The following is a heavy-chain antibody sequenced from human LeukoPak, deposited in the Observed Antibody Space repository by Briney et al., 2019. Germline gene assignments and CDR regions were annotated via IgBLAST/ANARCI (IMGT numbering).Heavy chain of an antibody. CDR2: IYYSGST. Sequence: SETLSLTCTVSGSSISSYYWSWIRQPPGKGLEWIGYIYYSGSTNYNPSLKSRVTISVDTSKNQFSLKLSSVTAADTAVYYCARHGTYYYDSSGYPFDYWGQGTLVTVSS. CDR3: ARHGTYYYDSSGYPFDY. CDR1: GSSISSYY. J-gene: IGHJ4*02. D-gene: IGHD3-22*01. V-gene: IGHV4-59*08.